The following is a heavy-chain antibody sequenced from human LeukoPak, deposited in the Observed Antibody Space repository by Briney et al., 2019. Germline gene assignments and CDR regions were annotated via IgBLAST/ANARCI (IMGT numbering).Heavy chain of an antibody. CDR2: IRNKANSYTT. D-gene: IGHD5-18*01. J-gene: IGHJ3*02. CDR3: ARAATQLWLGAFDI. Sequence: GGSLRLSCAASGFTFSDHYMDWVRQAAGKGLEWVGRIRNKANSYTTEYAASVKGRFTISRDDSKNSLYLQMNSLKTEDTAVYYCARAATQLWLGAFDIWGQGTMVTVSS. V-gene: IGHV3-72*01. CDR1: GFTFSDHY.